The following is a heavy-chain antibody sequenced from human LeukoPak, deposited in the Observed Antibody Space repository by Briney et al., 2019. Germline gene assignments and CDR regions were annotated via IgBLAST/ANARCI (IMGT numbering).Heavy chain of an antibody. CDR1: GYRFTSYW. V-gene: IGHV5-51*01. Sequence: PGESLKISCKGSGYRFTSYWIGWVRQMSGKGLEWMGIIYPGDSDTRCSPSFQGQVTISADKSISTAYLQWSSLKASDTAMYYCASPYYDFWSGHSPFDLWGRGTLVTVSS. J-gene: IGHJ2*01. CDR3: ASPYYDFWSGHSPFDL. CDR2: IYPGDSDT. D-gene: IGHD3-3*01.